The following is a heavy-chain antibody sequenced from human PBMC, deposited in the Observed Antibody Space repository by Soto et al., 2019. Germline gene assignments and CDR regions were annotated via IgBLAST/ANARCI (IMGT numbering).Heavy chain of an antibody. D-gene: IGHD3-22*01. CDR1: GFTFSSYA. J-gene: IGHJ4*02. CDR2: ISYDGSNK. Sequence: GGSLRLSCAASGFTFSSYAMHWVRQASGKGLEWVAVISYDGSNKYYADSVKGRFTISRDNSKNTLYLQMNSLRAEDTAVYYCARVPSGYLIDYWGQGTLVTVSS. CDR3: ARVPSGYLIDY. V-gene: IGHV3-30-3*01.